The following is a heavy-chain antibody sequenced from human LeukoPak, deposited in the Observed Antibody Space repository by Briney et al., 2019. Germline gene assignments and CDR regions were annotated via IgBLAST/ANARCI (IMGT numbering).Heavy chain of an antibody. CDR3: ARHDWFDP. CDR1: GFTFNTYS. J-gene: IGHJ5*02. V-gene: IGHV3-66*04. CDR2: MYDGGAT. Sequence: GGSLRLSCEASGFTFNTYSMNWARQAPGKGLERVSVMYDGGATYYADSVKGRFTISRDNSKNTLYLQMNSLRVEDTAVYYCARHDWFDPWGHGTLVTVSS.